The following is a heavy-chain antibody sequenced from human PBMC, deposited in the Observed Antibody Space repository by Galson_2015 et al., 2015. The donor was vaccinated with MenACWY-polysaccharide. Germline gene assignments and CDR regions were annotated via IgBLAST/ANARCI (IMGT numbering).Heavy chain of an antibody. CDR3: ARRGIAAAVTDY. D-gene: IGHD6-13*01. Sequence: SLRLSCAASGFTFSSYVMIWVRQAPGKGLEWVSVISAGGGTTYYADSVRGRFTISRDNSKNTLYLQMNGLRAEDTALYYCARRGIAAAVTDYWGQGTLVTVSS. CDR2: ISAGGGTT. J-gene: IGHJ4*02. CDR1: GFTFSSYV. V-gene: IGHV3-23*01.